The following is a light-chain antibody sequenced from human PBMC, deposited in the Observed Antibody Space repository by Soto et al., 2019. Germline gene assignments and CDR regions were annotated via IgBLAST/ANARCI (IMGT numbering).Light chain of an antibody. CDR3: QQYGSSPT. CDR1: QSVSSNY. CDR2: ATS. Sequence: EIVFTQSPVTLSFSPVERATLSCRASQSVSSNYLAWYQQKPGQAPRLLIYATSSRATGIPDRFTGGGAGTGFTLTISRLETEDSAVYYCQQYGSSPTFGGGTKVDIK. J-gene: IGKJ4*01. V-gene: IGKV3-20*01.